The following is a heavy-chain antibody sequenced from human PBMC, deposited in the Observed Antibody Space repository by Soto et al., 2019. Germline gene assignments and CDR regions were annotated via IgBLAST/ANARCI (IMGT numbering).Heavy chain of an antibody. V-gene: IGHV3-7*03. CDR2: IKADGSEK. CDR3: ARGHFMGV. Sequence: PGGSLRLSCVAYGFTISDFRMTWVRQTPGKGLEWVSTIKADGSEKNYVDSVKGRFTISRDNAKNSVFLQMDSLRAEDKAIEHCARGHFMGVWGQGTTVTVSS. CDR1: GFTISDFR. J-gene: IGHJ6*02.